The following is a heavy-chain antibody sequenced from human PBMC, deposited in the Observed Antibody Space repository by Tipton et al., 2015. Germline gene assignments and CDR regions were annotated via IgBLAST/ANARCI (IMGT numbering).Heavy chain of an antibody. J-gene: IGHJ6*02. CDR2: IIPVFGRP. CDR3: ARDERWVQASYHYAMDV. D-gene: IGHD5-24*01. CDR1: GGTFTSYA. V-gene: IGHV1-69*01. Sequence: QLVQSGPEVKKPGSSVNVSCKASGGTFTSYAINWLRQVPGQGLEWMGGIIPVFGRPNYAQKFQGRVTITADESTTTAYLELSSLRSEDTAVYFCARDERWVQASYHYAMDVWGQGTTVTVSS.